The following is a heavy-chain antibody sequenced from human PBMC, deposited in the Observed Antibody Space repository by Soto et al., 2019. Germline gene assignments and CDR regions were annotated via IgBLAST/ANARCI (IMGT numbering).Heavy chain of an antibody. D-gene: IGHD3-3*01. V-gene: IGHV1-2*04. J-gene: IGHJ1*01. CDR1: GYTFTGYY. CDR2: INPNIGGT. Sequence: ASVKVSCKASGYTFTGYYMHWVRQAPGQGLERMGWINPNIGGTNYAQKFQGWVTMTRDTSISTAYMELSRLRSDDTAVYYCARGGITIFGVAGHQFSFQHWGQGTLVTVSS. CDR3: ARGGITIFGVAGHQFSFQH.